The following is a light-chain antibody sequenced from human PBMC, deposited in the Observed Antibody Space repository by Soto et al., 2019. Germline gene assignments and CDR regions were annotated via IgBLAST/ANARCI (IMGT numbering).Light chain of an antibody. CDR2: DVS. CDR3: CSYTSSDTYV. V-gene: IGLV2-14*01. Sequence: QSVLTQPVSVSGSPGQSITISCTGTSSDVGGYDFVSWYQQHPGKAPKVMIYDVSNRPSGVSNRFSGSKSGNTASLTISGLQAEDEADYYCCSYTSSDTYVFGTGTKVTVL. J-gene: IGLJ1*01. CDR1: SSDVGGYDF.